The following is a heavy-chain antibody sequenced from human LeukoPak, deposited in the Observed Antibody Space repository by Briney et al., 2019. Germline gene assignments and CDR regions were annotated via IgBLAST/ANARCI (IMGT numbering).Heavy chain of an antibody. V-gene: IGHV4-59*01. D-gene: IGHD3-16*01. CDR2: IYYSGST. CDR1: GGSISSYY. Sequence: SETLSLTCTVSGGSISSYYWSWIRQPPGKGLEWVGYIYYSGSTNYNPSLKSRVTISVDTSKNQFSLKLSSVTAADTAVYYCARVWGSSLFLFDYWGQGTLVTVSS. J-gene: IGHJ4*02. CDR3: ARVWGSSLFLFDY.